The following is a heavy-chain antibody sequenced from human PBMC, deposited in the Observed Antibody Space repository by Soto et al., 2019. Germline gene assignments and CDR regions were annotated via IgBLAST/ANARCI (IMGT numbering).Heavy chain of an antibody. V-gene: IGHV3-53*02. CDR2: IYAGGTT. D-gene: IGHD1-20*01. CDR1: GFSVGITY. CDR3: AKSANNWYPVFDS. J-gene: IGHJ4*02. Sequence: EVQLLETGGGLIQPGGSLRLSCAASGFSVGITYMSWVRQTPGKGLEWVSVIYAGGTTSYSDSVKGRFTISRDSSKNTLFLHMNGLRAEDTAFYYCAKSANNWYPVFDSWGQGILVTVSS.